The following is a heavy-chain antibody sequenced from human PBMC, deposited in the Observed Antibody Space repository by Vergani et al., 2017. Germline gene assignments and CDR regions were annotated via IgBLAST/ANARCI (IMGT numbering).Heavy chain of an antibody. CDR1: GGSISSRSYY. V-gene: IGHV4-39*01. CDR2: IYYSGST. CDR3: ARQRVGALELDY. D-gene: IGHD1-26*01. Sequence: QLQLQESGPGLVKPSETLSLTCTVSGGSISSRSYYWGWIRQPPGKGLEWIGSIYYSGSTYYNPSLKSRVTISVDTSKNQFSLKLSSVTAADTAVYYCARQRVGALELDYWGQGTLVTVSS. J-gene: IGHJ4*02.